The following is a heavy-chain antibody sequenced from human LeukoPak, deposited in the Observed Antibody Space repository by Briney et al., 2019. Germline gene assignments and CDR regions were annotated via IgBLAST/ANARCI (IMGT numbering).Heavy chain of an antibody. CDR2: INASGGST. D-gene: IGHD5-18*01. J-gene: IGHJ4*02. V-gene: IGHV1-46*01. Sequence: ASVKVSCKASGYTFTSYYMHWVRQAPGQGLEWMGIINASGGSTSYAQKFQGRVTMTRDTSTSTIYMELSSLRSEDTAMYYCARENGYRRGFDYWGRGTLVTVSS. CDR1: GYTFTSYY. CDR3: ARENGYRRGFDY.